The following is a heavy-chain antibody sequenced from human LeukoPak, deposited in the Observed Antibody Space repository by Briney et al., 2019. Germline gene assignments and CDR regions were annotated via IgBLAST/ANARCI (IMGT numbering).Heavy chain of an antibody. CDR2: ISSSSSYI. V-gene: IGHV3-21*01. CDR1: GFTFSSYS. D-gene: IGHD6-13*01. J-gene: IGHJ5*02. Sequence: PGGPLRLSCAASGFTFSSYSMNWVRQAPGKGLEWVSSISSSSSYIYYADSVKGRFTISRDNAKNSLYLQMNSLRAEDTAVYYCARDGPNSSPYPSWFDPWGQGTLVTVSS. CDR3: ARDGPNSSPYPSWFDP.